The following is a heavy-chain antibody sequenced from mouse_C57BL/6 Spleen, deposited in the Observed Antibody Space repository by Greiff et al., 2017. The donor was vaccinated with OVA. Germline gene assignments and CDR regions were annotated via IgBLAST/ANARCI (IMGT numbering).Heavy chain of an antibody. CDR3: ARLGTTDWYFDV. CDR2: IDPEDGET. V-gene: IGHV14-2*01. J-gene: IGHJ1*03. CDR1: GFNIKDYY. Sequence: VQLQQSGAELVKPGASVKLSCTASGFNIKDYYMHWVKQRTEQGLEWIGRIDPEDGETKYAPKFQGKATITAATSSNKANRKHSSLTSEDTAVYYGARLGTTDWYFDVWGTGTTVTVSS. D-gene: IGHD1-1*01.